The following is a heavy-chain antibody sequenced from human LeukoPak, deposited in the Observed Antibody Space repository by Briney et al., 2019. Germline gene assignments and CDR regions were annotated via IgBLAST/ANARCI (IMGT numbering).Heavy chain of an antibody. V-gene: IGHV4-39*01. J-gene: IGHJ4*02. CDR2: IYYSGST. D-gene: IGHD5-18*01. CDR3: ARLRGYSYGGGY. Sequence: SETLSLTCTVSGGSITSSSYYWGWIRQPPGKGLEWIGSIYYSGSTYYNPSLKSRVTIFVDTSKNQFSLKLSSVTAADTAVYYCARLRGYSYGGGYWGQGTLVTVSS. CDR1: GGSITSSSYY.